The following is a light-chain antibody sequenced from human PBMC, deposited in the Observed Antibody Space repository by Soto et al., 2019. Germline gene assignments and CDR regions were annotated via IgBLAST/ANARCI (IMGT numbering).Light chain of an antibody. CDR2: SVS. V-gene: IGKV3-20*01. Sequence: DIVLTQSPGTLSLSPGERATLSCRGSQSVGRSYLAWYQQKPGQAPRLRLSSVSKRATGIPDRFSGGGSGTDFTLTISRVEPEDFPLYICQQYDGSPITFGQGTRLEIK. CDR1: QSVGRSY. J-gene: IGKJ5*01. CDR3: QQYDGSPIT.